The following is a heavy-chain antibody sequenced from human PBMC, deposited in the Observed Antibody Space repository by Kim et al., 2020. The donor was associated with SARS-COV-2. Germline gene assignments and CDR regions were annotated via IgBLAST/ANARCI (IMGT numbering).Heavy chain of an antibody. Sequence: GGSLRLSCAASGFTFDDYAMHWVRQAPGKGLEWVSGISWNSGYIDYADSVKGRFTISRDNAKNSLYLQMNSLRPEDTAFYYCAKRGGWQRLAGGLDGSWFDSWGQGTVVTVSS. CDR3: AKRGGWQRLAGGLDGSWFDS. D-gene: IGHD6-25*01. J-gene: IGHJ5*01. CDR2: ISWNSGYI. V-gene: IGHV3-9*01. CDR1: GFTFDDYA.